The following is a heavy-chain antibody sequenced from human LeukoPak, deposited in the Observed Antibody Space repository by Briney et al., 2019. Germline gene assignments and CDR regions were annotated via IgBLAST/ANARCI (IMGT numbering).Heavy chain of an antibody. CDR1: GFTVITND. J-gene: IGHJ4*02. V-gene: IGHV3-53*01. CDR2: LYSDGNT. D-gene: IGHD1-14*01. Sequence: PGGSLRLSCAASGFTVITNDMTWVRQARGKGREWVSVLYSDGNTKYADSVQGRFTISRDNSKNTLYLEMNSLSPDDTAVYYCARGVEPLAANTLAYWGQGTLVTVSS. CDR3: ARGVEPLAANTLAY.